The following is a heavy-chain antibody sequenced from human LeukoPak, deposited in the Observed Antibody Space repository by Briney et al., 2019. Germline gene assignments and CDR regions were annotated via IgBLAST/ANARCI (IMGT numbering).Heavy chain of an antibody. CDR2: IYYSGST. V-gene: IGHV4-59*01. CDR3: ARGPRGITMVRGVHLYYFDY. Sequence: PSETLSLTCTVSGGSISSYYWSWIRQPPGKGLEWIGYIYYSGSTNYNPSLKSRVTISVDTSKNPFSLKLSSVTAADTAVYYCARGPRGITMVRGVHLYYFDYWGQGTLVTVSS. CDR1: GGSISSYY. J-gene: IGHJ4*02. D-gene: IGHD3-10*01.